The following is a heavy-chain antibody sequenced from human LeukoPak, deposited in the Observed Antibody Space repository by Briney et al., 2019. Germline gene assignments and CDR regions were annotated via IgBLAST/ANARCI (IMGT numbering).Heavy chain of an antibody. D-gene: IGHD4-23*01. J-gene: IGHJ2*01. CDR2: LFYSGST. CDR1: GGSISSYY. Sequence: SGSLSLTCTVSGGSISSYYWSWIRQPPGKGLEWIASLFYSGSTVYDPSLESRVTISVDTSKNQFSLKLRSVTAADTAVYYCAGHKVHDFGGSDWYFDLWGRGTLVTVSS. V-gene: IGHV4-59*01. CDR3: AGHKVHDFGGSDWYFDL.